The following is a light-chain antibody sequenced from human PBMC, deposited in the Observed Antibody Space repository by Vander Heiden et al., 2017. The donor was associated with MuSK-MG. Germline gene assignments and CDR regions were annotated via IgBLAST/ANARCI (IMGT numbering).Light chain of an antibody. J-gene: IGLJ2*01. CDR1: SSNIGSNI. CDR2: NNN. CDR3: AAWDDSRNVV. V-gene: IGLV1-44*01. Sequence: QSVLTQPPSASGPPGQRVTISCSGSSSNIGSNIVNWYQPPPAPAPNLLVYNNNQRPSGVPDRFSGSKSGTSASLAISGLQAEDEADYYCAAWDDSRNVVFGGGTKLTVL.